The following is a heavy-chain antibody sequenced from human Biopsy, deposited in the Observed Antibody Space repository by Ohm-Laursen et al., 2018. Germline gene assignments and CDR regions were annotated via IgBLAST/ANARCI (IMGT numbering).Heavy chain of an antibody. CDR3: ARAYPPPGRRLVVVAGDFDC. CDR2: INEDGSDK. J-gene: IGHJ4*02. CDR1: GFTFSNFW. V-gene: IGHV3-7*01. Sequence: SLRLSCTAPGFTFSNFWMSWVRQAPGKGLEWVANINEDGSDKNYVDSVKGRFTISRDNTKNSLYLQMNSLRAEDTAVYYCARAYPPPGRRLVVVAGDFDCWGQGTRVTVSS. D-gene: IGHD2-15*01.